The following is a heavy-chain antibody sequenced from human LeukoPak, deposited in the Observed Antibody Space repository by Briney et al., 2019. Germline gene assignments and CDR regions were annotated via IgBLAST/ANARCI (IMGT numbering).Heavy chain of an antibody. CDR2: IIGSSGAT. Sequence: PGGSLRLSCAASGFTFTNYAMIWVRQAPGKGLEWVSLIIGSSGATFYADSVKGRFTISRDNSKNTLYLQMNSLRAEDTAVYYCAKGAYDYVEIGYFDSWGQGTLVTVSS. CDR1: GFTFTNYA. V-gene: IGHV3-23*01. D-gene: IGHD5-12*01. CDR3: AKGAYDYVEIGYFDS. J-gene: IGHJ4*02.